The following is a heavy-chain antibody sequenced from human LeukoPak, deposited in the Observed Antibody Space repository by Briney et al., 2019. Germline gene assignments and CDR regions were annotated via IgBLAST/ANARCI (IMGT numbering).Heavy chain of an antibody. CDR3: ATFRVPGYSSSWPFDY. D-gene: IGHD6-13*01. V-gene: IGHV1-24*01. Sequence: GASVKVSCKVSGYTLTELSMHWVRQAPGKGLEWMGGFDPEDGETIYAQKFQGRVTMTEDTSTDTAYMELSSLRSEDTAVYYCATFRVPGYSSSWPFDYWGQGTLVTVSS. CDR1: GYTLTELS. CDR2: FDPEDGET. J-gene: IGHJ4*02.